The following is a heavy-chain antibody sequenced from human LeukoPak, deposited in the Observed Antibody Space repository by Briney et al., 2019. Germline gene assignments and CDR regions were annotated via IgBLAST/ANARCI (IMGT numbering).Heavy chain of an antibody. CDR1: GGTFSIYA. J-gene: IGHJ4*02. Sequence: ASVKVSCKASGGTFSIYAISWVRQAPGQGLEWMGGIIPIFGTANYAQKFQGRVTITADESTSTAYMELSSLRSEDTAVYYCAREVGYYDFWSGYQPNYYFDYWGQGTLVTVSS. CDR3: AREVGYYDFWSGYQPNYYFDY. D-gene: IGHD3-3*01. CDR2: IIPIFGTA. V-gene: IGHV1-69*13.